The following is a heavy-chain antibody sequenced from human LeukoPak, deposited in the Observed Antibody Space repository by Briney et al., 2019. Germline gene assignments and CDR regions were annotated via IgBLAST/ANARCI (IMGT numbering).Heavy chain of an antibody. D-gene: IGHD6-13*01. CDR2: IYHSGST. J-gene: IGHJ3*02. CDR3: ARGYHSSHSLLDAFDI. V-gene: IGHV4-39*07. CDR1: GCSISSGSYY. Sequence: PSQTLSLTCTVSGCSISSGSYYWSWLRQPPGKGLEWIGSIYHSGSTYYNPSLKSRVTISVDTSMNKFSLKLSSVTAADTAVYYCARGYHSSHSLLDAFDIWGQGTMVTVSS.